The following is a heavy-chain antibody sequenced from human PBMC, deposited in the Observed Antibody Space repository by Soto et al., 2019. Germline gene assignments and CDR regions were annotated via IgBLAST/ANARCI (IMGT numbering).Heavy chain of an antibody. V-gene: IGHV3-30*18. Sequence: GWSLRLSCAASGFTFSSYGMHWVRQAPGKGLEWVAVISYDGSNKYYADSVKGRFTISRDNSKNTLYLQMNSLRAEYTAVYYCAKDVVVXATTGLGDYYYYYGMDVWGQGTTVTVSS. CDR1: GFTFSSYG. CDR2: ISYDGSNK. D-gene: IGHD1-26*01. J-gene: IGHJ6*02. CDR3: AKDVVVXATTGLGDYYYYYGMDV.